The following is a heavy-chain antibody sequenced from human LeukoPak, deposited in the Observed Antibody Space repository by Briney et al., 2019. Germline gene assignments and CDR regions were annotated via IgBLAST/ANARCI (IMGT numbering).Heavy chain of an antibody. CDR1: GGSFSGYY. J-gene: IGHJ5*02. D-gene: IGHD3-3*01. CDR2: INHSGGT. Sequence: PSETLSLTCAVYGGSFSGYYWSWIRQPPGKGLEWIGEINHSGGTNYNPSLRSRVTISVDTSKNQFSPKLSSVTAADTAVYYCARGPLRSGYYRPNWFDPWGQGTLVTVSS. V-gene: IGHV4-34*01. CDR3: ARGPLRSGYYRPNWFDP.